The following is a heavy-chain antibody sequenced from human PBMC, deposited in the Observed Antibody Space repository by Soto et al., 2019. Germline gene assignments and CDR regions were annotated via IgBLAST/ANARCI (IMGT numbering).Heavy chain of an antibody. CDR1: GFTFSDYY. CDR3: ARSPAATFSNNYCDKDV. J-gene: IGHJ6*02. Sequence: PGGSLRLSCAASGFTFSDYYMSWIRQAPGKGLEWVSYISSSSSYTNYADSVKGRFTISRDNAKNSLYLQMNSLRGEDTAVYYCARSPAATFSNNYCDKDVWGQGNTVTFSS. D-gene: IGHD6-13*01. CDR2: ISSSSSYT. V-gene: IGHV3-11*03.